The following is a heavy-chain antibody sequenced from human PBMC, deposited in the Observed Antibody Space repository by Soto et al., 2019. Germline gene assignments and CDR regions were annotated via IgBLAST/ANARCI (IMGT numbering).Heavy chain of an antibody. CDR1: GGSVNSGSYY. D-gene: IGHD5-18*01. CDR3: ASARGYSYGYYFDY. Sequence: SETLSLTCTVSGGSVNSGSYYWSWIRQPPGKGLEWIGYIYYSGSTNYNPSLKSRVTISVDTSKNQFSLKLSSVTAADTAVYYCASARGYSYGYYFDYWGQGTLVTVSS. V-gene: IGHV4-61*01. CDR2: IYYSGST. J-gene: IGHJ4*02.